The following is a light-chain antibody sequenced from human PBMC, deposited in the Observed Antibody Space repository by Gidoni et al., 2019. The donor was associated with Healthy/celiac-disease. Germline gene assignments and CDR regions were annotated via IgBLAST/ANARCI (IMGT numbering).Light chain of an antibody. J-gene: IGKJ4*01. CDR3: QQYDNLPPGLT. CDR2: DAS. CDR1: QDISNY. Sequence: DIQMTQPPSSLSASVGDRVTITCQASQDISNYLNWYQQKPGKAPKLLIYDASNLETGVPSRFSGSGSGTDFTFTISSLQPEDIATYYCQQYDNLPPGLTFGGGTKVEIK. V-gene: IGKV1-33*01.